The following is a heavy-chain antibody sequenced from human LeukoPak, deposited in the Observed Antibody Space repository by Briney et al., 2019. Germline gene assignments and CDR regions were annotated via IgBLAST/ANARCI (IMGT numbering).Heavy chain of an antibody. D-gene: IGHD3-16*02. Sequence: SETLSLTCTXSGGSISSYYWSWIRQPAGRGLEWIGRLYTSGSTDYSPSLKSRVTMSLDTSKNQFSLKLSSVTAADTAVYYCAREDPYYDYVWGSYRYGYYFDYWGQGTLVTVSS. V-gene: IGHV4-4*07. CDR3: AREDPYYDYVWGSYRYGYYFDY. CDR1: GGSISSYY. J-gene: IGHJ4*02. CDR2: LYTSGST.